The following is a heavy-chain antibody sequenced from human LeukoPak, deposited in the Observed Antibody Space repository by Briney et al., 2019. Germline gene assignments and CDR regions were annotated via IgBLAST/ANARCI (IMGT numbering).Heavy chain of an antibody. CDR1: GFTFSSYW. Sequence: GGSLRLSCAASGFTFSSYWMNWVRQAPGKGLEWVSYISSSSSTIYYADSVKGRFTISRDNAKNSLYLQMNSLRAEDTAVYYCAREGYCSGGSCYPTAPDYWGQGTLVTVSS. D-gene: IGHD2-15*01. J-gene: IGHJ4*02. CDR3: AREGYCSGGSCYPTAPDY. V-gene: IGHV3-48*01. CDR2: ISSSSSTI.